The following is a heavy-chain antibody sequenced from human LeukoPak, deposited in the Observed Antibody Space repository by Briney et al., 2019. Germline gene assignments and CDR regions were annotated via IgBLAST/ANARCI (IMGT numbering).Heavy chain of an antibody. D-gene: IGHD2-15*01. CDR2: INPYTGSA. CDR3: AREMVGYCRGGICYDY. Sequence: ASVKVSFTASGHTFTSNYVHWVRQAPGQGLEWMGLINPYTGSAGYDQRFQGRVTMTRDTSTSTVYMELSSLRSQDTAVYYCAREMVGYCRGGICYDYWGQGTLVTVSS. J-gene: IGHJ4*02. V-gene: IGHV1-46*01. CDR1: GHTFTSNY.